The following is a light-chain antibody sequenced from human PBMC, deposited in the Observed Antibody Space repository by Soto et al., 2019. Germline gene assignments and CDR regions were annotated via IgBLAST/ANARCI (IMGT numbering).Light chain of an antibody. CDR3: QQYNSYPLT. Sequence: DIPMTQSPSTLSASVGDRVTITCRASQSISCWLAWYQQKPGKAPKLLIYKASSLESGDPSRFSGSGSGTEFTLTISSLQPDDFATYYCQQYNSYPLTFGGGTKVEIK. V-gene: IGKV1-5*03. CDR2: KAS. J-gene: IGKJ4*01. CDR1: QSISCW.